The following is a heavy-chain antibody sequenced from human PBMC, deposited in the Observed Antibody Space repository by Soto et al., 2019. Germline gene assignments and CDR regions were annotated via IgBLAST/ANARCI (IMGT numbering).Heavy chain of an antibody. Sequence: QVHLVQSGSEVKRPGASVQISCKASGYTFTGRFMHWVRQAPGQGLEWLGWVNPKSGDTTYAPKFKGRVSLTRDTSTDPAFLELRDLKEDDTAIYYCFLTGRGGSWGQGTPVTVSS. CDR1: GYTFTGRF. D-gene: IGHD1-20*01. V-gene: IGHV1-2*02. CDR3: FLTGRGGS. CDR2: VNPKSGDT. J-gene: IGHJ5*02.